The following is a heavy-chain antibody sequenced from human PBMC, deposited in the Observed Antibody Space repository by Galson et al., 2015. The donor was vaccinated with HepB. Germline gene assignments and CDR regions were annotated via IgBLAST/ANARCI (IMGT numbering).Heavy chain of an antibody. V-gene: IGHV3-73*01. CDR2: IGSKGNNYAT. CDR3: AKDLMAVAGEVEGEPDYYFDY. D-gene: IGHD6-19*01. CDR1: GFTFSGSA. J-gene: IGHJ4*02. Sequence: SLRLSCAGSGFTFSGSAMHWVRQASGKGLEWVGRIGSKGNNYATAYTASVKGRFTISRDDSKNTAYLQMNSLRAEDTAVYYCAKDLMAVAGEVEGEPDYYFDYWGQGTLVTVSS.